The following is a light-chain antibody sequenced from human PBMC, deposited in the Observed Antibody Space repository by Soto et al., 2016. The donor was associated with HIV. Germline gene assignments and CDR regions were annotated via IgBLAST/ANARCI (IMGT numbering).Light chain of an antibody. J-gene: IGLJ2*01. CDR2: QDY. V-gene: IGLV3-1*01. CDR3: QAWDTSSVL. Sequence: SYGLTQAPSVSVSPRQTASITCSGDNLGKKYASWYQQKPGQSPVLVIYQDYRRPSGIPERFSGSKSGSTATLTISETQAMDEADYYCQAWDTSSVLFGGGTKLTVL. CDR1: NLGKKY.